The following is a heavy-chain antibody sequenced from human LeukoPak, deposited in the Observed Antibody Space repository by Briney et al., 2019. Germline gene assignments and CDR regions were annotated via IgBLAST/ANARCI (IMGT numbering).Heavy chain of an antibody. CDR3: ARDLVPAAMIRSPYRTDPDY. CDR2: ISSSGNTI. D-gene: IGHD2-2*01. Sequence: GGSLRLSCAASGFTFSYYEMNWVRQAPGKGLEWVSYISSSGNTIYYADSVKGRFTISRDNAKNSLYLQMNSLRAEDTAVYYCARDLVPAAMIRSPYRTDPDYWGQGTLVTVSS. V-gene: IGHV3-48*03. J-gene: IGHJ4*02. CDR1: GFTFSYYE.